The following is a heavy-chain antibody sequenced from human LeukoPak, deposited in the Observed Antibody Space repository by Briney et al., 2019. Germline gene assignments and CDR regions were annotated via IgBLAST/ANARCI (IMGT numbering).Heavy chain of an antibody. CDR3: ARDMDV. CDR1: GYTFRRNG. V-gene: IGHV3-33*01. CDR2: IWYDGSKK. Sequence: PGGSLRLSCAASGYTFRRNGMHWVRQAPGKGLEWVAVIWYDGSKKYYGDSVRGRFTISRDNSKNTLYLQMNSLRAEDTAVYYCARDMDVWGKGTTVTVSS. J-gene: IGHJ6*03.